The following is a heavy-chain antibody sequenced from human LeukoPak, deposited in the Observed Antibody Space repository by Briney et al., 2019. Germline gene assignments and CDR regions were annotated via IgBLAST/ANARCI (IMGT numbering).Heavy chain of an antibody. V-gene: IGHV6-1*01. J-gene: IGHJ5*02. CDR1: GDSVSSNSVT. Sequence: PSQTLSLTCAISGDSVSSNSVTWNWIRQSPSRGLEWLGRTYYRSTWYNDYAVSVRGRITVNPDTSKNQFSLHLNSVTPEDTAVYYCARRLTQYDCFDPRGQGILVTVSS. CDR2: TYYRSTWYN. CDR3: ARRLTQYDCFDP. D-gene: IGHD2-2*01.